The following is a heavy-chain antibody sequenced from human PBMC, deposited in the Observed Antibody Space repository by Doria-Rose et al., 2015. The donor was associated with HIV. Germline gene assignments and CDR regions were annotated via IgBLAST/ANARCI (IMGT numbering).Heavy chain of an antibody. CDR3: ATGVTLDY. D-gene: IGHD3-10*01. CDR1: GFTFSSHR. CDR2: ISSTSAYI. Sequence: EVQLVGSGGGLVRPGGSLRLSCATSGFTFSSHRINWVRQAPGKGLEWVSSISSTSAYINYADSVRGRFTISRDNARNSLYLQMDSLRAEDTAIYYCATGVTLDYWGQGTLVTVSS. V-gene: IGHV3-21*01. J-gene: IGHJ4*02.